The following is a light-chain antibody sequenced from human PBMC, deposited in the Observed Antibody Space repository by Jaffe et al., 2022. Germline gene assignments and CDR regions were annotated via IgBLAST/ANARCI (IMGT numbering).Light chain of an antibody. CDR2: EGD. Sequence: NFVLTQPHSVSESPGKTVTISCTGSSDSIDNSFVQWYQQRPGSAPTTVIYEGDQRPSGVPDRFSGSVDSSSNSASLTISGLTTDDEADYYCQSYYTRNVVFGGGTKLTVL. V-gene: IGLV6-57*02. CDR3: QSYYTRNVV. CDR1: SDSIDNSF. J-gene: IGLJ3*02.